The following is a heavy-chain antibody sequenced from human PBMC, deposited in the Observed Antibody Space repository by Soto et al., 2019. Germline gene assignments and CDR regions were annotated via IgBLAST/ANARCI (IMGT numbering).Heavy chain of an antibody. V-gene: IGHV3-53*01. CDR3: ARGIAAAHDAFDI. D-gene: IGHD6-13*01. J-gene: IGHJ3*02. CDR2: IYSGGST. CDR1: GFTVSSNY. Sequence: GGSLRLSCAASGFTVSSNYMSWVRQAPGKGLEWVSVIYSGGSTYYADSVKGRFTISRDNFKNTLYLQMNSLRAEDTAVYYCARGIAAAHDAFDIWGQGTMVTVSS.